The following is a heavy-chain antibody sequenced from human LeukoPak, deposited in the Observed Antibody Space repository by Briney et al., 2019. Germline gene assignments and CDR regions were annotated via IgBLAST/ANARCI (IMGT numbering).Heavy chain of an antibody. CDR1: GGSFSGYY. J-gene: IGHJ6*04. CDR2: INHSGST. D-gene: IGHD2-15*01. V-gene: IGHV4-34*01. Sequence: PSETLSLTCAVYGGSFSGYYWSWIRQPPGKGLERIGEINHSGSTNYNPSLKSRVTISVDTSKNQFSLKLSSVTAADTAVYYCARGLEVVVAATFHYGMDVWGKGTTVTVSS. CDR3: ARGLEVVVAATFHYGMDV.